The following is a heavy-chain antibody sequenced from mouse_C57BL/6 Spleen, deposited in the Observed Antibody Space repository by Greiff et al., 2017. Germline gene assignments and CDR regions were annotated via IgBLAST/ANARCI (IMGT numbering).Heavy chain of an antibody. J-gene: IGHJ1*03. CDR1: GYTFTSYW. CDR3: ARGVVLSTCDSSYFDD. V-gene: IGHV1-7*01. CDR2: INPGSGYT. Sequence: QVQLKESGAELAKPGASVKLSCKASGYTFTSYWMNWVKQRPGQGLEWIGDINPGSGYTKYNAKFKDKATLTADKSSSTAYMQLSSLTSEDSAVYYCARGVVLSTCDSSYFDDWGTGTTVTVSS. D-gene: IGHD2-4*01.